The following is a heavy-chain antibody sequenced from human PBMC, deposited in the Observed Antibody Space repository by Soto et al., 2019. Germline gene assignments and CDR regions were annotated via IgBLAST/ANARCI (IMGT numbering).Heavy chain of an antibody. CDR1: GFTFSSYS. CDR3: ARVGLGRCGMDV. J-gene: IGHJ6*02. V-gene: IGHV3-48*02. D-gene: IGHD3-16*01. CDR2: ISGSSTI. Sequence: EVQLVESGGGLVQPGGSLRVSCAASGFTFSSYSINWVRQAPGKGLEWVSYISGSSTIYYADSVKGRFTISRDNAKNSLYLHMNSLRDEDTAVYYCARVGLGRCGMDVWGQGTTVTVSS.